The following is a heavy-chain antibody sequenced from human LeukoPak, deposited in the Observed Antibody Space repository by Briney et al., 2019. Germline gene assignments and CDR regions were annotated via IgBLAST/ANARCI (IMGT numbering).Heavy chain of an antibody. V-gene: IGHV1-3*01. J-gene: IGHJ5*02. CDR2: INAGNGNT. Sequence: ASVKVSCKASGYTFTNYAIHWVRQAPGQRLEWMGWINAGNGNTRYSQNFQGRATITRDTSASTAYMELSGLRSEDTAVYYCARERTVRGFWWFDPWGQGTLVTVSS. CDR3: ARERTVRGFWWFDP. CDR1: GYTFTNYA. D-gene: IGHD3-10*01.